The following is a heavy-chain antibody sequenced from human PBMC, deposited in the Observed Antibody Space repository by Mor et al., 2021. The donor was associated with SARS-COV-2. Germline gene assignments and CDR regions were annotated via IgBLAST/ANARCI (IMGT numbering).Heavy chain of an antibody. J-gene: IGHJ4*02. CDR3: AREMGTTYYVDY. V-gene: IGHV1-46*01. CDR2: PSGGTT. Sequence: PSGGTTRHAQKFQGRVTMTKDTSTSTVYMELSSLRSEDTAVYYCAREMGTTYYVDYWGQGTLVTVSS. D-gene: IGHD1-26*01.